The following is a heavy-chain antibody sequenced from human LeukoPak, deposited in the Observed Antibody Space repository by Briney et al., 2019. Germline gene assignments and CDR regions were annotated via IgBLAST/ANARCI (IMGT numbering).Heavy chain of an antibody. V-gene: IGHV3-23*01. CDR1: GFTFSSYA. CDR3: AKASYYDYVWGSYRSTDY. D-gene: IGHD3-16*02. J-gene: IGHJ4*02. CDR2: ISGRGGST. Sequence: PGGSLRFSCAASGFTFSSYAMSWVRQAPGKGLEWVSAISGRGGSTYYADSVKGRFTISRDNSKNTLYLQMNSLRAEDTAVYYCAKASYYDYVWGSYRSTDYWGQGTLVTVSS.